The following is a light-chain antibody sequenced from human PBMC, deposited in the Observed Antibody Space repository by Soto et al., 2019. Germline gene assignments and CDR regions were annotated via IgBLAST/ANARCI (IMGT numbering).Light chain of an antibody. Sequence: EIVLTQSPGTLSLSPGERATLSCRASQSVSNNFLAWYQQKPGQAPRLLIYGASNRATGIPDRFSGSGSGTDFTLTISRLEPEDFAMYYCHQYGSSPSTFGQGTKVDIK. CDR2: GAS. CDR1: QSVSNNF. J-gene: IGKJ1*01. CDR3: HQYGSSPST. V-gene: IGKV3-20*01.